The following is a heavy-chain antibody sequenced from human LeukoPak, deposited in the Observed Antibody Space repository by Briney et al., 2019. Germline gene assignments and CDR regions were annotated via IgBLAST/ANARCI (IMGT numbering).Heavy chain of an antibody. V-gene: IGHV1-8*01. J-gene: IGHJ4*02. D-gene: IGHD3-22*01. CDR2: MNPNSGNT. CDR3: ARFYYDSSGYYDY. Sequence: ASVKVSCKASGYTFTSYDINWVRQATGQGLEWMGWMNPNSGNTGYAQEFQGRVTMTRNTSISTAYMELSSLRSEDTAVYYCARFYYDSSGYYDYWGQGTLVTVSS. CDR1: GYTFTSYD.